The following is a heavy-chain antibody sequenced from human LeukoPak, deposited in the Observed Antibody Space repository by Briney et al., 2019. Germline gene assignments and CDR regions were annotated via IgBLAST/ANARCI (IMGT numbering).Heavy chain of an antibody. CDR1: GFTFSSYS. J-gene: IGHJ4*02. V-gene: IGHV3-48*01. CDR2: ISSSSSTI. D-gene: IGHD3-22*01. CDR3: ARDPYYYDRSAPDY. Sequence: GGSLRLSCAASGFTFSSYSMNWVRQAPGKGLEWVSYISSSSSTIYYADSVKGRFTISRDNAKNSLYLQMNSLRAEDTAVYYCARDPYYYDRSAPDYWGLGTLVTVSS.